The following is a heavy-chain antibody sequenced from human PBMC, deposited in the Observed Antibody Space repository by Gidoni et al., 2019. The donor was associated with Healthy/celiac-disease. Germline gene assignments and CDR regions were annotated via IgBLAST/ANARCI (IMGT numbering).Heavy chain of an antibody. D-gene: IGHD1-1*01. CDR3: ARRPPRGLETD. J-gene: IGHJ4*02. CDR1: GYCFTSYW. Sequence: EVHLVQSGAEVKKPGESLRISGKGSGYCFTSYWISWVRQMPGKGLEWVGRIDPSDSYTNYGPSFKGHVTISADKSISTAYLQWSSLKASDTAVYYCARRPPRGLETDWGQGTLVTVSS. V-gene: IGHV5-10-1*03. CDR2: IDPSDSYT.